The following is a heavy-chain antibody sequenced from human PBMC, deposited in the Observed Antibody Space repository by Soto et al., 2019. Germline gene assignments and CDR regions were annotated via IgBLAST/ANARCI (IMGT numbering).Heavy chain of an antibody. D-gene: IGHD6-6*01. V-gene: IGHV3-21*01. Sequence: VHLVESGGGLVKPGGSLRVSCEASGFPFSITGMNWVRPAPGKGLERVSSINTGSSYIDYADSVKRRRTISRDNAKNSLYLQMNSLRVEDTSVYYCATDAPARCAMDVWGQGTTVTIPS. CDR2: INTGSSYI. CDR3: ATDAPARCAMDV. CDR1: GFPFSITG. J-gene: IGHJ6*02.